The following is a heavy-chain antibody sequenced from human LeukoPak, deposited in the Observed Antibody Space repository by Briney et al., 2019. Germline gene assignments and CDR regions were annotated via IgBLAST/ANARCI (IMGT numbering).Heavy chain of an antibody. D-gene: IGHD2-2*01. J-gene: IGHJ4*02. V-gene: IGHV3-30*19. CDR2: IWYDGTNK. CDR1: GFTFSSYG. Sequence: PGGSLRLSCAASGFTFSSYGMHWVRQAPGKGLEWVAVIWYDGTNKYYADSVKGRFTVSRDNSKNTLFLQMNSLRSEDAAVYYCARAPNGVYCTSSSCHLDYWGQGTLVTVSS. CDR3: ARAPNGVYCTSSSCHLDY.